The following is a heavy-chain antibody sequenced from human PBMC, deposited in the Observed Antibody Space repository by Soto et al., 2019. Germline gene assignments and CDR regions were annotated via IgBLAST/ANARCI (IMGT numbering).Heavy chain of an antibody. J-gene: IGHJ4*02. V-gene: IGHV1-69*13. CDR1: GGTCSMYA. CDR3: ARLGPSSGFDY. Sequence: SVKVFCKASGGTCSMYAISCVLQAPGQGLEWMGGIIPIFGTANYAQKFQGRVTITADESTSTAYMELSSLRSEDTAVYYCARLGPSSGFDYWGQGTLVTVSS. D-gene: IGHD3-22*01. CDR2: IIPIFGTA.